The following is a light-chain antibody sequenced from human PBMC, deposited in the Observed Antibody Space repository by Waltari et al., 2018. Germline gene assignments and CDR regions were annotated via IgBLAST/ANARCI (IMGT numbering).Light chain of an antibody. J-gene: IGKJ1*01. CDR1: QSVSRA. CDR3: QHYVMLPVT. Sequence: EIVLTQSPGTLSLSPGERATLSCRTSQSVSRAFAWYQQRPGQAPRLLIYGIFNRATGIPDRFSGSVSGTDFSLTISRLEPEDFAVYYCQHYVMLPVTFGQGTRVEVK. V-gene: IGKV3-20*01. CDR2: GIF.